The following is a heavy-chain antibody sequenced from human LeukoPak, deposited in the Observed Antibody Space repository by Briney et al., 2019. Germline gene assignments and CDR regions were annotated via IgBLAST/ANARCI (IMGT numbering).Heavy chain of an antibody. Sequence: PSETLSLTCTVSGGSISSYYWSWIRQPPGKGLEWIGYIYYSGSTYYNPSLKSRVTISVDTSKNQLSLKLTSVTATDTALFYCARHLIHTTGYYGGPFDYWGQGALVTVSS. CDR1: GGSISSYY. V-gene: IGHV4-59*08. CDR3: ARHLIHTTGYYGGPFDY. D-gene: IGHD3-9*01. J-gene: IGHJ4*02. CDR2: IYYSGST.